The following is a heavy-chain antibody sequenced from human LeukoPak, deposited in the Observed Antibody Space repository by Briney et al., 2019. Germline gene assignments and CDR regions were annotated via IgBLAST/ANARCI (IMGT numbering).Heavy chain of an antibody. Sequence: GGSLRLSCAASGFTFDDYAMPWVRQAPGKGLEWVSGISWNSGSIGYADSVKGRFTISRDNAKNSLYLQMNSLRAEDTALYYCAKDAVGATDYYYYYMDVWGKGTTVTVSS. CDR3: AKDAVGATDYYYYYMDV. D-gene: IGHD1-26*01. J-gene: IGHJ6*03. CDR2: ISWNSGSI. V-gene: IGHV3-9*01. CDR1: GFTFDDYA.